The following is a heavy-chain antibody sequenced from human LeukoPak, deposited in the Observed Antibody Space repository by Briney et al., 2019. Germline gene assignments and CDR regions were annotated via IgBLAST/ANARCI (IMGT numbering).Heavy chain of an antibody. CDR2: ISSSSGTK. J-gene: IGHJ6*03. V-gene: IGHV3-48*04. CDR1: GFTFSNYS. CDR3: ARNYHYYYMDV. Sequence: PGGSLRLSYAASGFTFSNYSMNWVRQAPGKGLEWVSSISSSSGTKHYADSVKGRFTISRDNARNSLNLQMNSLRAEDTAVYYWARNYHYYYMDVWGKGTTVTVSS.